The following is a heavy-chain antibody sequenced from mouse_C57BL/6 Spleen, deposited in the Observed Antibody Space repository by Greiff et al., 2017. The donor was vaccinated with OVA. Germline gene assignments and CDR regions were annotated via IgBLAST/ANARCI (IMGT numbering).Heavy chain of an antibody. CDR2: INPNNGGT. J-gene: IGHJ4*01. CDR3: ARVWDGAMDY. D-gene: IGHD4-1*01. Sequence: VQLQQSGPELVKPGASVKMSCKASGYTFTDYNMHWVKQSPGKSLEWIGYINPNNGGTSYNQKFKGKATLTVNKSSSTAYMELRSLTSEESAVYYCARVWDGAMDYWGQGTSVTVSA. CDR1: GYTFTDYN. V-gene: IGHV1-22*01.